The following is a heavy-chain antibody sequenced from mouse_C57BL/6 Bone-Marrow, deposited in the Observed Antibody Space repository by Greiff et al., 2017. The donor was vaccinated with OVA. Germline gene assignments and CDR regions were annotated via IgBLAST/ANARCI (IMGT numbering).Heavy chain of an antibody. V-gene: IGHV1-81*01. CDR1: GYTFTSYG. CDR2: IYPRSGNT. Sequence: VQVVESGAELARPGASVKLSCKASGYTFTSYGISWVKQRTGQGLEWIGEIYPRSGNTYYNEKFKGKATLTADKSSSTAYMELRSLTSEDSAVYFCASYYYGFFDYWGQGTTLTVSS. D-gene: IGHD1-1*01. J-gene: IGHJ2*01. CDR3: ASYYYGFFDY.